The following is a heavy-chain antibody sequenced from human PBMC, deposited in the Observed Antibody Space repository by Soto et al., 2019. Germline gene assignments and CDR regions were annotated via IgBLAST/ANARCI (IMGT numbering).Heavy chain of an antibody. Sequence: ASVKVSCKASGYTFTGYYMHWVRQAPGQGLEWMGWINPNSGDTNYAQKFQGWVTMTRDTSISTAYMELSRLRSADTAVYYCARDGGVKLPLDDYGGNSRFYYYDYMDVWGKGTTVTVSS. CDR2: INPNSGDT. CDR3: ARDGGVKLPLDDYGGNSRFYYYDYMDV. J-gene: IGHJ6*03. V-gene: IGHV1-2*04. CDR1: GYTFTGYY. D-gene: IGHD4-17*01.